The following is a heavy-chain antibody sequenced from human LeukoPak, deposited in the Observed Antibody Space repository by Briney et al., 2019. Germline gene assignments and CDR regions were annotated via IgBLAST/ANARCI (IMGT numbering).Heavy chain of an antibody. J-gene: IGHJ4*02. CDR2: ITGSGGNT. V-gene: IGHV3-23*01. CDR1: GFTFSNYA. D-gene: IGHD3-9*01. CDR3: AKWGDYDVLTGYYVSDY. Sequence: GGSLRLSYAASGFTFSNYAMSWVRQAPRKGLEWVSAITGSGGNTYYADSVKGRFTISRDNSKNTVFLQMNSLRAEDTAVYYCAKWGDYDVLTGYYVSDYWGQGTLVTVSS.